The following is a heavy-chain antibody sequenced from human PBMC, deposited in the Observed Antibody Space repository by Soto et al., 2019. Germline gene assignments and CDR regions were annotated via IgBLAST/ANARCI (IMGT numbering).Heavy chain of an antibody. CDR1: GYTFTSYA. Sequence: ASVKVSCKASGYTFTSYAMHWVHQAPGQRLEWMGWINAGNGNTKYSQKFQGRVTITRDTSASTAYMELSSLRSEDTAVYYCARVYCSSTSCYHGWFDPWGQGALVTVSS. CDR2: INAGNGNT. J-gene: IGHJ5*02. CDR3: ARVYCSSTSCYHGWFDP. D-gene: IGHD2-2*01. V-gene: IGHV1-3*01.